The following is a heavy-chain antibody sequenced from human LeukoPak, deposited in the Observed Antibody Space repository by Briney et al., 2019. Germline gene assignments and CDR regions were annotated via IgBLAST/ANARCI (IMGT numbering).Heavy chain of an antibody. V-gene: IGHV3-23*01. Sequence: GGSLRLSCAASGFTFSGYAMSWVRQAPGKGLEWVSAISGSGGSTYYADSVKGRFTISRDNAKNTLNLQMNSLRAEDTAVYYCARDLGQYYDTSDNWFDPWGQGTLVTVSS. D-gene: IGHD3-22*01. J-gene: IGHJ5*02. CDR3: ARDLGQYYDTSDNWFDP. CDR1: GFTFSGYA. CDR2: ISGSGGST.